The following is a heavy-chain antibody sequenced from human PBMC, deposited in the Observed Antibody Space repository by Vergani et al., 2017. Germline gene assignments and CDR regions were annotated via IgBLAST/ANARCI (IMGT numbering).Heavy chain of an antibody. CDR1: GFTFSSYG. V-gene: IGHV3-33*01. CDR2: IWYDGSNK. Sequence: QVQLVESGGGVVQPGRSLRLSCAASGFTFSSYGMHWVRQAPGKGLGWVAVIWYDGSNKYYADSVKGRFTISRDNSKNTLYLQMNSLRAEDTAVYYCARGARRGCPDDYWGQGTLVTGSS. D-gene: IGHD6-19*01. J-gene: IGHJ4*02. CDR3: ARGARRGCPDDY.